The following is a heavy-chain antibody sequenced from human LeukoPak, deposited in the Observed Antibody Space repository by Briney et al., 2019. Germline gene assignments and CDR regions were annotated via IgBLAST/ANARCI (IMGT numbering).Heavy chain of an antibody. D-gene: IGHD2-2*01. CDR1: GFTFDDCG. CDR3: ARGKYCSSTSCYLSYMDV. V-gene: IGHV3-20*04. Sequence: GGSLRLSCAASGFTFDDCGMSWVRQAPGKGLEWASGINWNGGSTGYADSVKGRFTISRDNAKNSLYLQMNSLRAEDTALYYCARGKYCSSTSCYLSYMDVWGKGTTVTVSS. J-gene: IGHJ6*03. CDR2: INWNGGST.